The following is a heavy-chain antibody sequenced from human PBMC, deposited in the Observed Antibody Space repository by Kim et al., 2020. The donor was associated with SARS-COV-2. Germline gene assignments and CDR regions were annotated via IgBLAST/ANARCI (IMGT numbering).Heavy chain of an antibody. CDR1: GGSISSGGYY. Sequence: SETLSLTCTVSGGSISSGGYYWSWIRQHPGKGLEWIGYIYYSGSTYYNPSLKSRVTISVDTSKNQFSLKLSSVTAADTAVYYCARGVSRRVGAFDIWGQGTMVTVSS. CDR3: ARGVSRRVGAFDI. CDR2: IYYSGST. V-gene: IGHV4-31*03. J-gene: IGHJ3*02.